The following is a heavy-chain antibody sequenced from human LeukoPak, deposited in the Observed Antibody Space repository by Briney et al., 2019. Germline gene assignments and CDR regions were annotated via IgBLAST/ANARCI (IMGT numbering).Heavy chain of an antibody. CDR1: GFTFSSYA. J-gene: IGHJ6*03. Sequence: PGGSLRLSCAASGFTFSSYAMSWVRQAPGKGLEWVSAISGSGGSTYYADSVKGRFTISRDNSKNTLYLQMNSLRAEDTAVYYCAKDLTRYCSGGSCYYMDVWGKGTTVTVSS. CDR3: AKDLTRYCSGGSCYYMDV. V-gene: IGHV3-23*01. CDR2: ISGSGGST. D-gene: IGHD2-15*01.